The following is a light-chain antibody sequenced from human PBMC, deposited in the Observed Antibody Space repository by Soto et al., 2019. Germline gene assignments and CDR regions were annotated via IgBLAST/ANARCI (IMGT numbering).Light chain of an antibody. CDR2: KAS. V-gene: IGKV1-5*03. CDR1: QSISSW. CDR3: QQWNNYRWP. J-gene: IGKJ1*01. Sequence: EIQMAPSPSTLSASVGDRVTITCRARQSISSWLAWYQQKPGKAPKLLVNKASSVERGVPSRFRGSGSGREFYITVCSLQPDDLATYSCQQWNNYRWPSGQVTKVDIK.